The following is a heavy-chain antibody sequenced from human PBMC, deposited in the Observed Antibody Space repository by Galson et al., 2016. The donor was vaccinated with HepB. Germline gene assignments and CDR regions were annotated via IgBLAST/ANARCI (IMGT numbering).Heavy chain of an antibody. J-gene: IGHJ4*02. CDR1: AGSIRGYF. V-gene: IGHV4-59*01. CDR2: IVSSGEI. Sequence: ETLSLTCTVSAGSIRGYFWSWIRQPPGRGLEWIAYIVSSGEINYNPSLKSRVTMSLDTSKNQFSLRLSSVTAADTAVYYCARFLGSGSRYFDFWGQGTLVTVSS. D-gene: IGHD3-10*01. CDR3: ARFLGSGSRYFDF.